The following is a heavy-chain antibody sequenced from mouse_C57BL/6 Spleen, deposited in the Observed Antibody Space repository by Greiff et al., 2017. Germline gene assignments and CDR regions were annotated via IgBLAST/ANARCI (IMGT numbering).Heavy chain of an antibody. CDR2: IYPGSGST. CDR1: GYTFTSYW. J-gene: IGHJ2*01. Sequence: VQLQQSGAELVKPGASVKMSCKASGYTFTSYWITWVKQRPGQGLEWIGDIYPGSGSTNYNEKFKSKATLTVDTSSSTAYMQLSSLTSEDSAVYYCARGYGSSYDYFDYWGQGTTLTVSS. CDR3: ARGYGSSYDYFDY. V-gene: IGHV1-55*01. D-gene: IGHD1-1*01.